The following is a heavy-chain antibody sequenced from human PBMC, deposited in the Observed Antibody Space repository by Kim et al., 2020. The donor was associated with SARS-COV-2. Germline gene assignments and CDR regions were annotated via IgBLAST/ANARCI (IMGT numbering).Heavy chain of an antibody. D-gene: IGHD3-9*01. CDR2: IYPGDSDT. CDR1: GYSFTSYW. J-gene: IGHJ3*02. Sequence: GESLKISCKGSGYSFTSYWIGWVRQMPGKGLQWMGIIYPGDSDTRYSPSFQGQVTISADKSISTAYLQWSSLKASDTAMYYCARQPQDFDWLLYSRLGRYEFGAFDIWGQGTMVTVSS. CDR3: ARQPQDFDWLLYSRLGRYEFGAFDI. V-gene: IGHV5-51*01.